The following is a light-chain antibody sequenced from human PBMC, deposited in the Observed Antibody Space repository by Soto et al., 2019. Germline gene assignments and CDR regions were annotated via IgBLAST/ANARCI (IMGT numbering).Light chain of an antibody. CDR3: QQYNSYWT. V-gene: IGKV1-5*03. J-gene: IGKJ1*01. CDR2: KAS. CDR1: QTISSW. Sequence: DIQMTQSPSTLSGSVGYRVTITCRASQTISSWLAWYQQKPGKAPKLLIYKASSLESGVPSRFSGSGSGTEFTLTINSLQPDDFATYYCQQYNSYWTFGQGTKVDIK.